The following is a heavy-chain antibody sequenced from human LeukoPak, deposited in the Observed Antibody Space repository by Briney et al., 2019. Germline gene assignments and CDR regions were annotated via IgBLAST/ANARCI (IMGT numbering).Heavy chain of an antibody. Sequence: PSETLSLTCTVSGGSISSYYWSWIRQPPGKGLEWIGYIYTSGSTNYNPSLKSRVTISVDTSKNQFSLKLSSVTAADTAVYYCARHEVVYAMFDYWGQGTLVTVSS. CDR2: IYTSGST. V-gene: IGHV4-4*09. D-gene: IGHD2-8*02. CDR3: ARHEVVYAMFDY. CDR1: GGSISSYY. J-gene: IGHJ4*02.